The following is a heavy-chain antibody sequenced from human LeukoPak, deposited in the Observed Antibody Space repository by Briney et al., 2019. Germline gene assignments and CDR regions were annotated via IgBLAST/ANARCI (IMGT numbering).Heavy chain of an antibody. CDR3: AKDGYCSSTSCWSPYYYMDV. V-gene: IGHV3-30*02. CDR1: GFTFSSYG. D-gene: IGHD2-2*01. CDR2: IRYDGSNK. J-gene: IGHJ6*03. Sequence: GGSLRLSCAASGFTFSSYGMHWVRQAPGKGLEWVAFIRYDGSNKYYADSVKGRFTISRDNSKNTLYLQMNSLRAEDTAVYYCAKDGYCSSTSCWSPYYYMDVWGKGTTVTVSS.